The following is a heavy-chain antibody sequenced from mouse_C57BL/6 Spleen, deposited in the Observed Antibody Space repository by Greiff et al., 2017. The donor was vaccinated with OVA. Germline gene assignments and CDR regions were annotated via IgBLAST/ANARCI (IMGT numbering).Heavy chain of an antibody. CDR1: GYTFTDYE. J-gene: IGHJ2*01. V-gene: IGHV1-15*01. CDR2: IDPETGGT. Sequence: VKLMESGAELVRPGASVTLSCKASGYTFTDYEMHWVKQTPVHGLEWIGAIDPETGGTAYNQKFKGKAILTADKSSSTAYMELRSLTSEDSAVYYCTRQPDYFDYWGQGTTLTVSS. D-gene: IGHD6-1*01. CDR3: TRQPDYFDY.